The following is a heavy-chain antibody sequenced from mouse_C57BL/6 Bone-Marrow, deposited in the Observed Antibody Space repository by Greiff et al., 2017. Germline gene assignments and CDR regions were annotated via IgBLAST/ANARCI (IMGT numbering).Heavy chain of an antibody. CDR2: IDPSDSET. CDR3: ARVRDRSTMGTTWDYFDY. CDR1: GYTFTSYW. J-gene: IGHJ2*01. D-gene: IGHD2-2*01. Sequence: QVQLQQPGAELVRPGSSVKLSCKASGYTFTSYWMHWVKQRPIQGLEWIGNIDPSDSETHYNQKFKDKATLTVDKSSSTAYMQLSSLTSEDSAVYDCARVRDRSTMGTTWDYFDYWGQGTTLTVST. V-gene: IGHV1-52*01.